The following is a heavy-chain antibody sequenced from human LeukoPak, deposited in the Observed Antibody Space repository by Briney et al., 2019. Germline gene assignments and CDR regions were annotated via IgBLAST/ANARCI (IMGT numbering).Heavy chain of an antibody. CDR3: ARRYCSGNTCYLYYFDY. Sequence: SGGSLTLSCVVSGFTFSSYWMTWVRQAPGKGLEWVANIKQDGSEKYYVDSVKGRFTISRDNAQNSLYLQMNSLRVEDTAVYYCARRYCSGNTCYLYYFDYWGQGTLVTVSS. CDR2: IKQDGSEK. D-gene: IGHD2-15*01. V-gene: IGHV3-7*01. J-gene: IGHJ4*02. CDR1: GFTFSSYW.